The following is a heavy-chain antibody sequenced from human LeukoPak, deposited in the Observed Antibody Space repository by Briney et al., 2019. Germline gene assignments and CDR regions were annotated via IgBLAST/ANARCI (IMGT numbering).Heavy chain of an antibody. V-gene: IGHV3-23*01. CDR2: ISGSGGST. J-gene: IGHJ4*02. Sequence: GGSLRLSCAASGFTFSSYGMSWVRQAPGKGLEWVSGISGSGGSTYYADSVKGRFTISRDDSKNTLYLQMNSLRAEDTAVYYCAKVDISNDSSGYYYPVDYWGQGTLVTVSS. CDR3: AKVDISNDSSGYYYPVDY. CDR1: GFTFSSYG. D-gene: IGHD3-22*01.